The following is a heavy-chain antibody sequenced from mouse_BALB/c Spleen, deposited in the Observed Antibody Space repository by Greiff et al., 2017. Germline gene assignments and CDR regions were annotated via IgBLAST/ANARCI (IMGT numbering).Heavy chain of an antibody. Sequence: VQLQQPGAELVKPGTSVKLSCKASGYNFTSYWINWVKLRPGQGLEWIGDIYPGSGSTNYNEKFKSKATLTVDTSSSTAYMQLSSLASEDSALYYCAGVYYGSRDYFDYWGQGTTLTVSS. CDR2: IYPGSGST. V-gene: IGHV1-55*01. J-gene: IGHJ2*01. CDR3: AGVYYGSRDYFDY. D-gene: IGHD1-1*01. CDR1: GYNFTSYW.